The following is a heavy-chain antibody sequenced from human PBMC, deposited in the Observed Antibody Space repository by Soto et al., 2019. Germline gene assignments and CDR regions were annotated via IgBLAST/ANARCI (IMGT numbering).Heavy chain of an antibody. V-gene: IGHV4-34*01. D-gene: IGHD5-18*01. Sequence: PSETLSLTCGVSGWSFCGYSWSWIRQPPGKGLECIGEINHGGSTYYNPSLKSRATISVDMSKNQFSLKLSSVTAADTAVYYCAKDSGYNYGYFRWFDPWGQGTLVTVS. CDR1: GWSFCGYS. CDR2: INHGGST. CDR3: AKDSGYNYGYFRWFDP. J-gene: IGHJ5*02.